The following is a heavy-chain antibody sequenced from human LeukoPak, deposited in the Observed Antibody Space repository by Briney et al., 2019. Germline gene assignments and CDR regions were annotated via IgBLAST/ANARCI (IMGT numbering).Heavy chain of an antibody. Sequence: SETLSLTCAVYGGSFSGYYWSWIRQPPGKGLEWIGEINHSGSTNYNPSLKSRVTISVDTSKNQFSLKLSSVTAADTAVYYCASSLTGRLYWGQGTLVTVSS. CDR2: INHSGST. V-gene: IGHV4-34*01. CDR3: ASSLTGRLY. D-gene: IGHD3-9*01. J-gene: IGHJ4*02. CDR1: GGSFSGYY.